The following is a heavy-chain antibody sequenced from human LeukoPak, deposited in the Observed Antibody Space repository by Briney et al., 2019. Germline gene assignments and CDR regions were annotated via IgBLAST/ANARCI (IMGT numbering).Heavy chain of an antibody. D-gene: IGHD2-21*02. CDR2: ISYDGSNK. CDR1: GFTFNNYA. Sequence: GGSLRLSCAASGFTFNNYAMHWVRQVPGKGLEWVAVISYDGSNKYYADSVKGRFTISRDNSKNTLYLQMNSLRAEDTAVYYCAKEMVVTAATPIDYWGQGTLVTVSS. CDR3: AKEMVVTAATPIDY. V-gene: IGHV3-30*04. J-gene: IGHJ4*02.